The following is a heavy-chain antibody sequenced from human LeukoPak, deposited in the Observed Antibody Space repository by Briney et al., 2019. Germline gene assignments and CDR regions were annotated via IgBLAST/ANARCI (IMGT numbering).Heavy chain of an antibody. V-gene: IGHV4-34*01. CDR3: ARELPDYGDYYFDY. Sequence: SETLSLTCAVYGGSFSGYYWSWIRQPPGKGLEWIGEINHSASTNYNPSLKSRVTISVDTSKNQFSLKLSSVTAADTAVYYCARELPDYGDYYFDYWGQGTLVTVSS. CDR2: INHSAST. D-gene: IGHD4-17*01. CDR1: GGSFSGYY. J-gene: IGHJ4*02.